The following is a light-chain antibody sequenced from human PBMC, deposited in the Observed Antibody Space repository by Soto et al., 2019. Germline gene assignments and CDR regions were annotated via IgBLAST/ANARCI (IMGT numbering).Light chain of an antibody. CDR2: DAS. CDR1: QRIDRY. J-gene: IGKJ1*01. CDR3: QQYKEDAWT. V-gene: IGKV1-5*01. Sequence: IQFTQSPCALSACVGHRVTITCRASQRIDRYLAWYQQKRGKAPQLLVYDASTLQGGVASRFSGSGSATEFILTISSLQPDDFATYYCQQYKEDAWTFGQGTKVDIK.